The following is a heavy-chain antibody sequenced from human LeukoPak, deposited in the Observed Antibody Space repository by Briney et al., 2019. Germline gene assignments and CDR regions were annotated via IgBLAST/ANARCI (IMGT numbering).Heavy chain of an antibody. CDR1: GYTFTSYD. CDR3: AREMISAAGTSSFDY. V-gene: IGHV1-8*01. J-gene: IGHJ4*02. Sequence: ASVKVSCNASGYTFTSYDINWVRQATGQGLEWMGWMNPNSGNTGYAQKFQGRVTMTRNTSISTAYMELSSLRSEDTAVYYCAREMISAAGTSSFDYWGQGTLVTVSS. D-gene: IGHD6-13*01. CDR2: MNPNSGNT.